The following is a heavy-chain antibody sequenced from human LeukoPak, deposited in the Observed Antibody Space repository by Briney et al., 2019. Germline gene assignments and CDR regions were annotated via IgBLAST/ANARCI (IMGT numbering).Heavy chain of an antibody. J-gene: IGHJ4*02. CDR3: AVGGDLPG. D-gene: IGHD4-17*01. CDR2: INHSGST. V-gene: IGHV4-34*01. CDR1: GGSFSDYF. Sequence: SETLSLTCAVYGGSFSDYFWSWIRQPPGKGLEWIGEINHSGSTIYNPSLKSRVTISVDTSKNQFSLKLNSLTAADTAVYYCAVGGDLPGWGQGTLVTVSS.